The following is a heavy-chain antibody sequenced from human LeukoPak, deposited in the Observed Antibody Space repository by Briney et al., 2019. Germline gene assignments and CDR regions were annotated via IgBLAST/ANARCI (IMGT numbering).Heavy chain of an antibody. CDR1: GFTFSSYW. CDR2: IKQDGSEE. J-gene: IGHJ4*02. D-gene: IGHD3-10*01. CDR3: VRAGRRDSIFED. Sequence: GGSLKLSCAASGFTFSSYWMSWVRQAPGKGLEWVANIKQDGSEERYVDSVKGRFTISRDNARNSLNLHMNSLRVEDTAVYYCVRAGRRDSIFEDWGLGTPVTVSP. V-gene: IGHV3-7*04.